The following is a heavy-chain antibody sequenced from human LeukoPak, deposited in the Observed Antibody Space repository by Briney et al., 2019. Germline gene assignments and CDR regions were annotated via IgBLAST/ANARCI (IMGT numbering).Heavy chain of an antibody. CDR3: ARKTDHQTGGDY. D-gene: IGHD1-1*01. Sequence: GGSLRLSCAASGFSVSRNYMTWVRQAPGEGLEWVSLIYSGGSTSYADSVKGRFTISRDHSKNTLYLQMNSLRAEDTAVYYCARKTDHQTGGDYWGQGTLVTVSS. V-gene: IGHV3-66*01. CDR1: GFSVSRNY. J-gene: IGHJ4*02. CDR2: IYSGGST.